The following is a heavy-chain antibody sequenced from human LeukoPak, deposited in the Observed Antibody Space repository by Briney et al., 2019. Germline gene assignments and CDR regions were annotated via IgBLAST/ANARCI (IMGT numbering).Heavy chain of an antibody. J-gene: IGHJ4*02. V-gene: IGHV3-23*01. CDR3: AKYTGRVVITTGKDY. CDR2: ISGSGGST. Sequence: GGSLGLSCAASGFTFSSYAMSWVRQAPGKGLEWVSAISGSGGSTYYADSVKGRFTIPRDNSKNTLYLQMNSLRAEDTAVYYCAKYTGRVVITTGKDYWGQGTLVTVSS. CDR1: GFTFSSYA. D-gene: IGHD3-22*01.